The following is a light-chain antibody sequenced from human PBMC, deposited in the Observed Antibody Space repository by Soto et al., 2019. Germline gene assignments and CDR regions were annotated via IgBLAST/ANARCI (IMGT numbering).Light chain of an antibody. CDR3: QSYDSSVV. J-gene: IGLJ2*01. Sequence: QCVLTQPPSVSGAPGQRVTISCTGSSSNIGAGYDVHWYQQLPGTAPKLLIYGNSNRPSGVPDRFSGSKSGTSASLAITGLQAEDEADYYCQSYDSSVVFGGGTQLTVL. V-gene: IGLV1-40*01. CDR2: GNS. CDR1: SSNIGAGYD.